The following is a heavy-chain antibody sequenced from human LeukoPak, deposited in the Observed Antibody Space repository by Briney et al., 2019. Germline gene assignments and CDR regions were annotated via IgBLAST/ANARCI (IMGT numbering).Heavy chain of an antibody. D-gene: IGHD2/OR15-2a*01. CDR3: ANGHFYRRNYFDY. CDR2: IRSSSSYI. V-gene: IGHV3-21*01. CDR1: GFNFSIYS. Sequence: GGSLRLSCAASGFNFSIYSINWVRQAPGKGLEWLSSIRSSSSYIYYADSVKGRFTISRDNAKNSLYLQMNSLRAEDTAVYYCANGHFYRRNYFDYWGQGTLVTVSS. J-gene: IGHJ4*02.